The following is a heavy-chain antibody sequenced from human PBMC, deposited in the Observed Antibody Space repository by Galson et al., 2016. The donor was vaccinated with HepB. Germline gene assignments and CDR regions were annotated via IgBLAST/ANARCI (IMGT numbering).Heavy chain of an antibody. D-gene: IGHD1-26*01. CDR3: ARGKGGSFLDH. Sequence: SLRLSCAASGFIFSDYYMSWIRQTPGKGLEWLAHISSRGATIYYPDSLKGRFTNSRDNAKNSLYLQMNSLRAEDTAVYYCARGKGGSFLDHWGQGAQVTVSS. CDR2: ISSRGATI. J-gene: IGHJ4*02. V-gene: IGHV3-11*01. CDR1: GFIFSDYY.